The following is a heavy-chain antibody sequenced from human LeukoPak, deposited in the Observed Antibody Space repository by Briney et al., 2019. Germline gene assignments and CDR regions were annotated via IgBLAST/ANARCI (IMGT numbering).Heavy chain of an antibody. V-gene: IGHV3-21*04. J-gene: IGHJ6*03. CDR3: AKAHYDSSGYMGDYYYYMDV. Sequence: GGSLRLSCAVSGSTFSSYSMNWVRQAPGKGLEWISSISSSSSHIFYADSVKGRFTISRDNSKNTLYLQMNSLRAEDTAVYYCAKAHYDSSGYMGDYYYYMDVWGKGTTVTVSS. D-gene: IGHD3-22*01. CDR2: ISSSSSHI. CDR1: GSTFSSYS.